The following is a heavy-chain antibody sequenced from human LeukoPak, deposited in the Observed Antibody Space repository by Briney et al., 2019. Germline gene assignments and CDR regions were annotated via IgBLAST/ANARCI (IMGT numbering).Heavy chain of an antibody. D-gene: IGHD1-26*01. CDR1: GYSFTTYW. J-gene: IGHJ3*02. V-gene: IGHV5-51*01. CDR2: IYPGDSDT. CDR3: AQTDSGSYRRSAFDI. Sequence: PGESLKISCKGSGYSFTTYWIGWVRQMPGKGLEWMGIIYPGDSDTRYSPSFQGQVTISADKSISTAYLQWSSLKASDTAMYYCAQTDSGSYRRSAFDIWGQGTMVTVSS.